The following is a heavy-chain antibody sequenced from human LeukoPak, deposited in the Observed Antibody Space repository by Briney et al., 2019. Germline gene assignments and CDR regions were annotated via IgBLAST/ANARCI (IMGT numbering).Heavy chain of an antibody. D-gene: IGHD3-3*01. Sequence: SETLSLTCAVTGGSISNYYWSWIRQPPGKGLEWIGYIYTSGSTNCNPSLKSRVTMSIDTSKNRFSLKLSSVTAADTAVYYCARGGGAPYDFWSGYYSSNWFDPWGQGTLVTVSS. CDR2: IYTSGST. V-gene: IGHV4-59*01. J-gene: IGHJ5*02. CDR3: ARGGGAPYDFWSGYYSSNWFDP. CDR1: GGSISNYY.